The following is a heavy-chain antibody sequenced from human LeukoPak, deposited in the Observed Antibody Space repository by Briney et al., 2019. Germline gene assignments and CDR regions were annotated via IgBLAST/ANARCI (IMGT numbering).Heavy chain of an antibody. D-gene: IGHD4-23*01. CDR2: IIPIFGSA. J-gene: IGHJ4*02. CDR1: GGTFSSYT. CDR3: AREKLAYGGNSGIFDY. Sequence: SVKVSCKASGGTFSSYTISWVRQAPGQGLEWMGGIIPIFGSANYAQKFQGRVTITADKSTSTAYMELSSLRSEDTAVYYCAREKLAYGGNSGIFDYWGQGTLVTVSS. V-gene: IGHV1-69*06.